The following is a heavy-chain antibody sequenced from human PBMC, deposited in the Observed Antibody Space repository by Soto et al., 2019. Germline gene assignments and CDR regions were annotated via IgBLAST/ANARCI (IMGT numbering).Heavy chain of an antibody. Sequence: ASVKVSCKASGYTFTGYYMHWVRQAPGQGLEWMGWINPNSGGTNYAQKFQGWVTMTRDTSISTAYMELSRLRSDDTAVYYCAILSFGSYFAFDIWGQGTMVTVSS. CDR3: AILSFGSYFAFDI. V-gene: IGHV1-2*04. CDR2: INPNSGGT. CDR1: GYTFTGYY. J-gene: IGHJ3*02. D-gene: IGHD1-26*01.